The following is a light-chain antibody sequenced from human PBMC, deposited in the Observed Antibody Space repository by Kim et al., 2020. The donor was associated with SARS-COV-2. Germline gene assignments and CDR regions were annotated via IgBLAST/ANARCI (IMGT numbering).Light chain of an antibody. J-gene: IGLJ3*02. CDR1: SSNIGINA. CDR3: ATWDDSLNGWV. CDR2: YDD. Sequence: QRVTISCSGSSSNIGINAVNWYQQLPGKAPRLLIYYDDLLPSGVSVRISGSKSGTSASLAISGLQSEDEADYYCATWDDSLNGWVFGGGTQLTVL. V-gene: IGLV1-36*01.